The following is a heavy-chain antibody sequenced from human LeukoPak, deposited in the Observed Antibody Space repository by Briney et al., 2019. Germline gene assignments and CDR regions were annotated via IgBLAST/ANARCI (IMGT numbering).Heavy chain of an antibody. CDR1: GGTFSGYY. J-gene: IGHJ6*03. Sequence: SGTLSLTCAASGGTFSGYYWRWIRQPPGKGLEWIGEINHSGSTNYNPAIKSRVTISVDTSKNQFSLKLSSVTAADTAVYYCARGPSYSSSWYYYYYYYMDVWGKGTTVTVSS. CDR3: ARGPSYSSSWYYYYYYYMDV. V-gene: IGHV4-34*01. CDR2: INHSGST. D-gene: IGHD6-13*01.